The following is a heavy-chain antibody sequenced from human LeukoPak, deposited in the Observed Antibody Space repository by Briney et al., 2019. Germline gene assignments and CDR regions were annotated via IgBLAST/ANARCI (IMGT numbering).Heavy chain of an antibody. CDR2: ISSSSSYI. CDR3: ARALVVPASGDY. D-gene: IGHD2-2*01. V-gene: IGHV3-21*01. CDR1: GFTFSSYS. Sequence: PGGSLRLSCAASGFTFSSYSMNWVRQAPGKGLEWVSSISSSSSYIYYADSVKGRFTISRDNAKNSQYLQMNSLRAEDTAVYYCARALVVPASGDYWGQGTLVTVSS. J-gene: IGHJ4*02.